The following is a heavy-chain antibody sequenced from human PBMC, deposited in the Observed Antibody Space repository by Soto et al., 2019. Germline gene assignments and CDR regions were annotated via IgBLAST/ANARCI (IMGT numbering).Heavy chain of an antibody. D-gene: IGHD6-13*01. J-gene: IGHJ6*02. CDR3: AKALPPNIAAACPEPMSEAYYYGMDV. CDR1: GFTFDDYA. Sequence: GGSLRLSCAASGFTFDDYAMHWVRQAPGKGLEWVSGISWNSGSIGYADSVKGRFTISRDNAKNSLYLQMNSLRAEDTALYYCAKALPPNIAAACPEPMSEAYYYGMDVWGQGTTVTVSS. V-gene: IGHV3-9*01. CDR2: ISWNSGSI.